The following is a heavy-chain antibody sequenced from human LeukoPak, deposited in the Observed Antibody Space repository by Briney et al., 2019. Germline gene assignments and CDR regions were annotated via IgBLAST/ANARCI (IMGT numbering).Heavy chain of an antibody. V-gene: IGHV3-64*01. CDR2: ISPSGGHT. D-gene: IGHD2-21*01. CDR3: ARVGDDDAFDI. CDR1: GFTFNYYS. Sequence: PGGSLRLSCAASGFTFNYYSIHWVRQAPGKGLEYVSAISPSGGHTYYANSVKGRFTISRDNSKNTLYLQMGSLGAEDRAVYYCARVGDDDAFDIWGQGTMVTVSS. J-gene: IGHJ3*02.